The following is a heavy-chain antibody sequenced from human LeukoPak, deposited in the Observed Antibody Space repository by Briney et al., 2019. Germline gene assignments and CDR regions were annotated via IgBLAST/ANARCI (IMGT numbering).Heavy chain of an antibody. J-gene: IGHJ4*02. Sequence: PGGSLRLSCAASGFTFSGSAMPWVRQASGKGLEWVGRIRSTANGYATAYAASVKGRFTIPRDDSKNTAYLQMDSLKTEDTAVYYCTGNYYGSGSYADFDYWGQGTLVTVSS. V-gene: IGHV3-73*01. D-gene: IGHD3-10*01. CDR2: IRSTANGYAT. CDR3: TGNYYGSGSYADFDY. CDR1: GFTFSGSA.